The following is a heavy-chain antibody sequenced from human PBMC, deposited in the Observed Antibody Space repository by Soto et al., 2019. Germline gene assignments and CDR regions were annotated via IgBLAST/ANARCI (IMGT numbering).Heavy chain of an antibody. Sequence: SVKVSCKASGGTFSSYSISWVRQAPGQGHEWMGGIIPIFGTANYAQKFQGRVTITADESTSTAYMELSSLRSEDTAVYYCARSDSNNYVNLTGYYRAPQSVPWGQGTLVTVS. CDR3: ARSDSNNYVNLTGYYRAPQSVP. D-gene: IGHD3-9*01. J-gene: IGHJ5*02. CDR1: GGTFSSYS. V-gene: IGHV1-69*13. CDR2: IIPIFGTA.